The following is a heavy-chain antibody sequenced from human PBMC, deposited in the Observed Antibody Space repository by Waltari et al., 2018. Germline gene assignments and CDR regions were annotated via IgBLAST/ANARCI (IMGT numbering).Heavy chain of an antibody. CDR2: MSGTGDYT. CDR3: AKDQAEWLVLDGYFDS. Sequence: EVQLLESGGDLEQPGGSLRISCVGSGSHFGHYAMNWVRQAPGKGLEWVSTMSGTGDYTYYADSVKGRFTISRDNSKNTVFLHMNNLRVEDTAIYFCAKDQAEWLVLDGYFDSWGQGTPVTVSS. J-gene: IGHJ4*02. D-gene: IGHD6-19*01. V-gene: IGHV3-23*01. CDR1: GSHFGHYA.